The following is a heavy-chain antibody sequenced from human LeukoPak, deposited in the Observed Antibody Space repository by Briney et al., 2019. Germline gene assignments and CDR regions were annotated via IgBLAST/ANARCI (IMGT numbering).Heavy chain of an antibody. CDR1: GFTFSSYE. J-gene: IGHJ5*02. CDR2: ISSSGSTI. V-gene: IGHV3-48*03. D-gene: IGHD4-17*01. Sequence: GGSLRLSCAASGFTFSSYEMNWVRQAPGKGLEWVSYISSSGSTIYYADSVKGRFTISRDNAKNSLYLQMNSLRAEDTAVYYCARDVISGGDYVPNWFDPWGQGTLVTVSS. CDR3: ARDVISGGDYVPNWFDP.